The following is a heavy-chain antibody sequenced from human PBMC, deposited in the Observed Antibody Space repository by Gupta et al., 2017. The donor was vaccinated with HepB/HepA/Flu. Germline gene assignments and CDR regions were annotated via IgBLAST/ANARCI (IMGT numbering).Heavy chain of an antibody. D-gene: IGHD2-8*02. CDR1: GGSISRTNW. Sequence: VQLPESGPGLVKPSGTLSLICAVSGGSISRTNWWSWVRRPPGKGLEWIGDVSHSGNTNYNTSLESRGTISVEKSNNQVSLKRTSVTAADTGVYYCARSPFPGRIRLVGFDPWGQGTQGTVSS. V-gene: IGHV4-4*02. CDR3: ARSPFPGRIRLVGFDP. J-gene: IGHJ5*02. CDR2: VSHSGNT.